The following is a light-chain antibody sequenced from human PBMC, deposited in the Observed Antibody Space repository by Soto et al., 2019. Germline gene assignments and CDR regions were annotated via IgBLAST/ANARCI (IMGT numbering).Light chain of an antibody. Sequence: DIVMTQTPLSLPVTPGEPASISCRSSQSLLDSDDGNTYLDWYLQKPGQSPQLLIYAASSLQSGVPSRFSGSGSGTDFTLTISSLQPEDFATYYCQQSYSTPITFGQGTRLEIK. CDR1: QSLLDSDDGNTY. J-gene: IGKJ5*01. CDR3: QQSYSTPIT. V-gene: IGKV2-40*01. CDR2: AAS.